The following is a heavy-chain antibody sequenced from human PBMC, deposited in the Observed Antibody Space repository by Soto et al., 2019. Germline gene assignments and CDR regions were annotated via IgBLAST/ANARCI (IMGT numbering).Heavy chain of an antibody. D-gene: IGHD6-19*01. CDR3: AKKDRLYGVAVAFDS. J-gene: IGHJ4*02. CDR2: ISGDGVSK. CDR1: GISFSDNA. Sequence: GGCLRRAGAASGISFSDNAMSWVRQAPGKGLEWISAISGDGVSKLYADSVRGRFTISRDNAANTLYLQMSSLRTEDTALYYCAKKDRLYGVAVAFDSWGQGTLVPVSS. V-gene: IGHV3-23*01.